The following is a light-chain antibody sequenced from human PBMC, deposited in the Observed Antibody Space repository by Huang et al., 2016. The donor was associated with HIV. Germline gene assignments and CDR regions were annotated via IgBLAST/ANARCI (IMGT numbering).Light chain of an antibody. V-gene: IGKV1-33*01. CDR3: KQYDNLLT. CDR2: DAS. Sequence: DLQMTQSPSSLSASVGDRVTITCQASQDISNYVNWYQQKPGKAPKLLIYDASNLETGVPSRFSRGGAGTDFTVAISSLQPEDIATYYCKQYDNLLTFGPGTKVDIK. J-gene: IGKJ3*01. CDR1: QDISNY.